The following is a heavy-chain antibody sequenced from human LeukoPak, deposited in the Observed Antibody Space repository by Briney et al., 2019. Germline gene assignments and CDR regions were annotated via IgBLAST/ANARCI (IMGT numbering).Heavy chain of an antibody. CDR3: ARSFWSGYYTYFDY. V-gene: IGHV4-34*01. Sequence: PSETLSLTCAVYGGSFSGYYWSWIRQPPGKGLEWIGEINHSGSTNYNPSLKSRVTISVDTSKNQFSLKLSSVTAADTAVYYCARSFWSGYYTYFDYLRQGTLVTVSS. D-gene: IGHD3-3*01. CDR1: GGSFSGYY. J-gene: IGHJ4*02. CDR2: INHSGST.